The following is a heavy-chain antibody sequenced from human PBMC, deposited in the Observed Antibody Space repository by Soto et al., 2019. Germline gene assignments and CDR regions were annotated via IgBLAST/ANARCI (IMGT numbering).Heavy chain of an antibody. CDR1: GFIFTNYG. CDR3: ARDVPASGEMFDY. Sequence: GGSLRLSCAASGFIFTNYGLSWVRQAPGKGLDWVATVSGDASNTHYADSVKGRFTISRDNSKSILYLQMESLRVEDTAIYYFARDVPASGEMFDYWGQGTQVTVSS. V-gene: IGHV3-23*01. D-gene: IGHD2-2*01. J-gene: IGHJ4*02. CDR2: VSGDASNT.